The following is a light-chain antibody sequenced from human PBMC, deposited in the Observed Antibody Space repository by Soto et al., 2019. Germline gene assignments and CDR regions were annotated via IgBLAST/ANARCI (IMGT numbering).Light chain of an antibody. CDR2: GNT. Sequence: QSVLTQPPSVSGAQGQRVTISCTGGSSNIGAGYDVHWYQQLPGTAPKLLVSGNTNRPSGVPDRFSGSKSGTSASLAITGLQAEDEADYYCQSFDSSLSGWVFGGGTKLTVL. V-gene: IGLV1-40*01. CDR1: SSNIGAGYD. CDR3: QSFDSSLSGWV. J-gene: IGLJ3*02.